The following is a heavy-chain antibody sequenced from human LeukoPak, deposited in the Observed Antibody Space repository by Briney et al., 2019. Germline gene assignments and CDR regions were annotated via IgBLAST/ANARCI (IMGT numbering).Heavy chain of an antibody. V-gene: IGHV3-74*01. CDR1: GGSISSYY. Sequence: PSETLSLTCTVSGGSISSYYWSWIRQPPGKGLEWVSRINSDGSSTNYADSVKGRFTISRDNAKNSLYLQMNSLRAEDTAVYYCARVVTWGYSYGRDYWGQGTLVTVSS. CDR2: INSDGSST. CDR3: ARVVTWGYSYGRDY. J-gene: IGHJ4*02. D-gene: IGHD5-18*01.